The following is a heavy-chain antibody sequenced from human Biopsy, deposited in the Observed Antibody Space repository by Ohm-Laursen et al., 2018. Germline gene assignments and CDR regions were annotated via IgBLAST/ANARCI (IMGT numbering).Heavy chain of an antibody. Sequence: TLSLTCAVYGGSFSDYYWSWIRQPPGKGLEWIGEINHRGSANHNPSLKSRVTISVDTSKNQFSLKLSSVTAADTAVYYCARLGSGDYFPTFFDFWGQGTLVTVSS. CDR3: ARLGSGDYFPTFFDF. CDR2: INHRGSA. V-gene: IGHV4-34*09. CDR1: GGSFSDYY. J-gene: IGHJ4*02. D-gene: IGHD5-12*01.